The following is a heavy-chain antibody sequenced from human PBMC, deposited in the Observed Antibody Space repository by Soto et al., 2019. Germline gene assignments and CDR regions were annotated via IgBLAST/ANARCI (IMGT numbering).Heavy chain of an antibody. Sequence: QVQLVQSGAEVKKPGASVKVSCKASGYTFTSYGISWVRQAPGQGLEWMGWISAYNGNTDYAQKLQGRGSMTTDTSTSTAYVELRSLRSDDTAVYYCARALSSWPFLHWGQGTLVTVSS. CDR2: ISAYNGNT. D-gene: IGHD6-13*01. J-gene: IGHJ1*01. CDR3: ARALSSWPFLH. V-gene: IGHV1-18*01. CDR1: GYTFTSYG.